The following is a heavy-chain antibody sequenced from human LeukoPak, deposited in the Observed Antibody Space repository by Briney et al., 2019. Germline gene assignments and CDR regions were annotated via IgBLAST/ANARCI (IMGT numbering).Heavy chain of an antibody. CDR3: ASGGIVGASPRSYYYMDV. D-gene: IGHD1-26*01. Sequence: SETLSLTCTVSGYSISSGYYCGWIRQPPGKGLEWIGSIYHSGSTYYNPSLKSRVTISVDTSKNQFSLKLSSVTAADTAVYYCASGGIVGASPRSYYYMDVWGKGSTVTVSS. CDR1: GYSISSGYY. J-gene: IGHJ6*03. CDR2: IYHSGST. V-gene: IGHV4-38-2*02.